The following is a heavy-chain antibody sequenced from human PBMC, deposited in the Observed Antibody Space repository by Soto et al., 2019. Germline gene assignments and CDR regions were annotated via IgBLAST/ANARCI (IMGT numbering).Heavy chain of an antibody. V-gene: IGHV1-69*13. CDR2: IIPIFGTA. Sequence: GASVKVSCKASGGTFSSYAISWVRQAPGQGLEWMGGIIPIFGTASYAQKFQGRVTITADESTSTAYMELSSLRSEDTAVYYCARASGLIAAPRGYWGQGTLVTVSS. J-gene: IGHJ4*02. D-gene: IGHD6-6*01. CDR1: GGTFSSYA. CDR3: ARASGLIAAPRGY.